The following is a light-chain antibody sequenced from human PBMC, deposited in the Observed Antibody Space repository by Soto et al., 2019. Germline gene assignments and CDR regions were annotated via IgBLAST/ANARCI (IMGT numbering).Light chain of an antibody. CDR3: QTWVTATQV. CDR1: SAHSTYA. CDR2: LDSDGSH. J-gene: IGLJ2*01. V-gene: IGLV4-69*01. Sequence: QAVVSQSPSASASLGASVKLTCTLSSAHSTYAIAWHQQQPHKGPRYLMKLDSDGSHTKGDGIPDRFSGSSSGAERYLTISSLQSEDEADYYCQTWVTATQVFGGGTKVTVL.